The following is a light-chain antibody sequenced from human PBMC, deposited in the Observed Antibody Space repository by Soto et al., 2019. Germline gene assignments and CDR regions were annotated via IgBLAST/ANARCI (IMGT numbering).Light chain of an antibody. J-gene: IGLJ1*01. Sequence: SVLTQPASVSGSPGQSITISCTGTSRDVGNYNLVSWYQHHPGKVPKLLIYEASKRPSGVSNRFSGSKSANTASLTISGLQAEDEADYYCQSYDSTLSARYVFGAGTKVTVL. CDR2: EAS. V-gene: IGLV2-23*01. CDR3: QSYDSTLSARYV. CDR1: SRDVGNYNL.